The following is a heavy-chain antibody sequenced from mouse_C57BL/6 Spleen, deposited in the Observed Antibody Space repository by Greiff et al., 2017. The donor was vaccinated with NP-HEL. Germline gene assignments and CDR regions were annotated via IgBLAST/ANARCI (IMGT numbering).Heavy chain of an antibody. CDR3: ATDSSGYGYAMDY. CDR2: FTMYSDAT. D-gene: IGHD3-2*02. CDR1: YFAFMASA. Sequence: LQQPGAELVRPGSSVKLSCKASYFAFMASAMHWVKQRPGHGLEWIGSFTMYSDATEYSENFKGKATLTANTSSSTAYMELSSLTSEDSAVYYCATDSSGYGYAMDYWGQGTSVTVSS. J-gene: IGHJ4*01. V-gene: IGHV1-49*01.